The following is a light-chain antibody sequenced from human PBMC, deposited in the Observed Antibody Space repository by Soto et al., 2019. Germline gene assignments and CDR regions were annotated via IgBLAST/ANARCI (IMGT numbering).Light chain of an antibody. Sequence: QAVVTHEPSLTVSPGETVTLTCGSSTGAVTSGHYSYWFQQKPGQAPRTLIYHTSNKHSWTPARFSGSLFGGKAALTLSGAQPEDEAEYYCLLFYSGPGVFGGGTKVTVL. CDR3: LLFYSGPGV. CDR2: HTS. V-gene: IGLV7-46*01. CDR1: TGAVTSGHY. J-gene: IGLJ2*01.